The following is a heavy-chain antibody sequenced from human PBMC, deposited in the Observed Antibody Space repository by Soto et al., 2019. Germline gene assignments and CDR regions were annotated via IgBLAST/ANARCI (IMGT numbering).Heavy chain of an antibody. CDR3: ARNKRETGDFDY. J-gene: IGHJ4*02. CDR2: MNADSGNT. CDR1: GYTFTTFD. D-gene: IGHD7-27*01. Sequence: QVQLVQSGAEVKKPGASVKVSCKASGYTFTTFDINWMRQAPGQGLEWLGWMNADSGNTGYAQKFQGRVTLTRSTSISTAYMEVNSLTSEDTAVYYCARNKRETGDFDYWGQGTLVTVSS. V-gene: IGHV1-8*01.